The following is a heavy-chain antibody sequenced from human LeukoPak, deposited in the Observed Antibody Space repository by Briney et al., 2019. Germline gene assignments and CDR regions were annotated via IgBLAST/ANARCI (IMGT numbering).Heavy chain of an antibody. V-gene: IGHV1-2*02. CDR2: INSNSGGI. CDR1: GYTFTDYY. J-gene: IGHJ4*02. D-gene: IGHD6-6*01. Sequence: GASVRVSCKTSGYTFTDYYIHWMRQAPGQGLEWMGWINSNSGGISYAQKFQGRVTLTRDTPARTVFMKLNRLTSDDTAVYYCARTSIAARRADFDYWGQGTVVTVSS. CDR3: ARTSIAARRADFDY.